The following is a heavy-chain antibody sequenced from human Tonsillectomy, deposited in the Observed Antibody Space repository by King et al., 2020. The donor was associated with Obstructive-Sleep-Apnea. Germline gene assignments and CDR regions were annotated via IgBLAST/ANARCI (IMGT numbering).Heavy chain of an antibody. V-gene: IGHV4-28*01. Sequence: QLQESGPGLVKPSDTLSLTCAISGYSISSSNWWGWIRQPPGKGLEWIGYIHYSGTTYYNSSLKSRVTMSGDTSKNQFSLRLSSVTSVDTAVYYCARRGTPGAFDIWGQGAMVTVSS. D-gene: IGHD3-16*01. CDR2: IHYSGTT. J-gene: IGHJ3*02. CDR1: GYSISSSNW. CDR3: ARRGTPGAFDI.